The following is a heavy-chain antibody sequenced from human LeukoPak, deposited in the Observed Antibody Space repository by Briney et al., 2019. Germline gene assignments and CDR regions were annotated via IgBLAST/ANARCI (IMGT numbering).Heavy chain of an antibody. CDR1: GGSISSYY. D-gene: IGHD6-13*01. V-gene: IGHV4-4*09. J-gene: IGHJ5*02. CDR2: IYTSGST. CDR3: ARLSPIAAAGTIWFDP. Sequence: SETLSLTCTVSGGSISSYYWSWLRQPPGKGMEGIGYIYTSGSTNYNPSLKSRVTITVDTSKKQFSLKLTSLPAADTAVYYCARLSPIAAAGTIWFDPWGQGTLVTVSS.